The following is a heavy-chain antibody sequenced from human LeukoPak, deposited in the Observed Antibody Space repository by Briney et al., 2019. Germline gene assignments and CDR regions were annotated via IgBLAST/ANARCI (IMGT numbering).Heavy chain of an antibody. CDR2: IYTSGST. D-gene: IGHD3-16*01. J-gene: IGHJ4*02. Sequence: SETLSLTCTVSGGSISSGSYYWSWIRQPAGKGLEWIGRIYTSGSTNYNPSLKSRVTISVDTSKNQFSLKLSSVTAADTAVYYCARGPAPFWGSGPPLWGQGTLVTVSS. CDR1: GGSISSGSYY. V-gene: IGHV4-61*02. CDR3: ARGPAPFWGSGPPL.